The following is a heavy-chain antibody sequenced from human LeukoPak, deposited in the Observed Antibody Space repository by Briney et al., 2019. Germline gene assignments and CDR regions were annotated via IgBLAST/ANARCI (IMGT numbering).Heavy chain of an antibody. D-gene: IGHD2-2*02. J-gene: IGHJ4*02. CDR2: ISSSSSYI. Sequence: GGSLRLSCAASGFTFSSYSMNWVRQAPGKGLEWVSSISSSSSYIYYADSVKGRFTISRDNAKNSLYLQMNSLRAEDTAAYYCAQLEYCSSTSCYKVAGYWGQGTLVTVSS. CDR1: GFTFSSYS. V-gene: IGHV3-21*01. CDR3: AQLEYCSSTSCYKVAGY.